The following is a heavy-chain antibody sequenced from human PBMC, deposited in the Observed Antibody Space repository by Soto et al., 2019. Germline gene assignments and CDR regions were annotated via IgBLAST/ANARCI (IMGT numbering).Heavy chain of an antibody. CDR1: GGSISSYS. D-gene: IGHD6-19*01. CDR2: IYYSGST. J-gene: IGHJ5*02. CDR3: ARGYTSGWFGSFWFDP. V-gene: IGHV4-59*01. Sequence: QVQLQESGPGLVKPSETLSLTCTVSGGSISSYSWSWIRQPPGKGLEWIGYIYYSGSTNYNPSLKSRVTISFDTSKNQFSLKLNSVTAADTAVYYCARGYTSGWFGSFWFDPWGQGTLVTVSS.